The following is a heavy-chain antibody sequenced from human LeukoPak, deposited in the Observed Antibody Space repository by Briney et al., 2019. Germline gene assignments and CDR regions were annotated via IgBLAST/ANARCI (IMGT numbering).Heavy chain of an antibody. CDR1: GFSFNTYA. CDR2: ISGSGGST. V-gene: IGHV3-23*01. CDR3: ARTRDYSRNLCCYYGMDV. J-gene: IGHJ6*02. D-gene: IGHD6-13*01. Sequence: GGSLRLSCAASGFSFNTYAMTWVRQAPGKGLEWVSGISGSGGSTYYADTVKGRFTISRDNSKNMLYMQMNNLGAEDTAVYYCARTRDYSRNLCCYYGMDVWGQGTTVIVFS.